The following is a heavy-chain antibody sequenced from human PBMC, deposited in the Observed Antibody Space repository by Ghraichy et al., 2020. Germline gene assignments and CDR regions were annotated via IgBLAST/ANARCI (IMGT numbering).Heavy chain of an antibody. J-gene: IGHJ4*02. D-gene: IGHD3-16*01. CDR1: GFTFSSYD. CDR2: TSKDESYK. V-gene: IGHV3-30*18. CDR3: AKGGEGY. Sequence: GGSLRLSCAASGFTFSSYDMHWVRQAPGKGLEWVASTSKDESYKHYADSVKGRFTISRDNSKNTLYLEMNSLRAEDTAVYYCAKGGEGYWGQGTLVTVS.